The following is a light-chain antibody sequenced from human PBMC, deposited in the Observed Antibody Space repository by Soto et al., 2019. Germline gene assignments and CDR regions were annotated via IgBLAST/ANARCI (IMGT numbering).Light chain of an antibody. V-gene: IGKV3-20*01. CDR2: GTS. CDR3: HDYGNSRT. J-gene: IGKJ1*01. CDR1: QSVPNSN. Sequence: ETVLTQSPGTLSLSPGERATLSCRASQSVPNSNLAWYQQKPGQAPRLLIYGTSNRASDIPDRFSGSGSGTDFILTISRLAPEHFAVYYCHDYGNSRTFGEAPKVELK.